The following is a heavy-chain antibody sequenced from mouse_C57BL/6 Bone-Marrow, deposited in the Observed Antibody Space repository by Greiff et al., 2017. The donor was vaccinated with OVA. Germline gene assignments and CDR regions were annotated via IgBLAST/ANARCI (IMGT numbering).Heavy chain of an antibody. V-gene: IGHV5-17*01. J-gene: IGHJ4*01. CDR1: GFTFSDYG. CDR3: ARQEDYYGSDYAMDY. Sequence: EVKVVESGGGLVKPGGSLKLSCAASGFTFSDYGMHWVRQAPEKGLEWVAYISSGSSTIYYADTVQGRFTISRDNAKNPLFLQMTSLRSEDTAMYYCARQEDYYGSDYAMDYWGQGTSVTVSS. CDR2: ISSGSSTI. D-gene: IGHD1-1*01.